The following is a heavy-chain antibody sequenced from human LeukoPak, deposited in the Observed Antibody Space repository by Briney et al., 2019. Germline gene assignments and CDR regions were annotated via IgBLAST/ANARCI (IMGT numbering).Heavy chain of an antibody. CDR2: IIPIFGTA. V-gene: IGHV1-69*13. Sequence: ASVKVSCKASGYTFTSYGISWVRQAPGQGLEWMGGIIPIFGTANYAQKFQGRVTITADESTSTAYMELSSLRSEDTAVYYCVRDHYYDSSGYYYYYFDYWGQGTLVTVSS. J-gene: IGHJ4*02. CDR1: GYTFTSYG. CDR3: VRDHYYDSSGYYYYYFDY. D-gene: IGHD3-22*01.